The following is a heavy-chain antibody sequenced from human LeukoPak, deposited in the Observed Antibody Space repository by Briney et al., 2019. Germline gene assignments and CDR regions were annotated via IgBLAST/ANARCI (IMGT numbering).Heavy chain of an antibody. CDR3: ARGSSLDYGDYKGMDV. V-gene: IGHV7-4-1*02. CDR1: GYTFTSYA. CDR2: INTNTGNP. D-gene: IGHD4-17*01. Sequence: GASVKVSCKASGYTFTSYAMNWVRQAPGQGLEWMGWINTNTGNPTYAQGFTGRFVFSLDTSVSTAYLQISSLKAEDTAVYYCARGSSLDYGDYKGMDVWGQGTTVTVSS. J-gene: IGHJ6*02.